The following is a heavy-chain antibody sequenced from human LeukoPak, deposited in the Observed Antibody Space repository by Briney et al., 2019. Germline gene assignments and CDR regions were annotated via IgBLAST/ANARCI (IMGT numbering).Heavy chain of an antibody. V-gene: IGHV3-49*04. CDR2: IRSKAYGGTT. Sequence: GRSLRLSCTASGFTFGDYAMSWVRQAPGKGLEWVGFIRSKAYGGTTEYAASVKGRFTISRDDYKNIAYLQMNSLKAEDTAVYYCGMGYSYGPFDYWGQGTLVTVSS. D-gene: IGHD5-18*01. CDR1: GFTFGDYA. CDR3: GMGYSYGPFDY. J-gene: IGHJ4*02.